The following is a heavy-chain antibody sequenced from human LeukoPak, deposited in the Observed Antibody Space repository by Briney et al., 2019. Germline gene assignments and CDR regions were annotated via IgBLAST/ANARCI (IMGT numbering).Heavy chain of an antibody. Sequence: PGGSLRLSCVASGFSFSSYNMNWVRQAPGKGLEWVSSISRSASNIYYVDSVKGRFTISRDNAKNSFYLQMNSLRAEDTAVYYCAKDAPVPTEVVVWGQGTLVTVSS. V-gene: IGHV3-21*04. J-gene: IGHJ4*02. D-gene: IGHD4-17*01. CDR1: GFSFSSYN. CDR2: ISRSASNI. CDR3: AKDAPVPTEVVV.